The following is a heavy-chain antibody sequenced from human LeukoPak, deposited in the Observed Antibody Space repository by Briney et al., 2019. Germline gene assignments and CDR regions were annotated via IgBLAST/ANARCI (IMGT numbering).Heavy chain of an antibody. J-gene: IGHJ5*02. Sequence: PSETLSLTCAVYGGSSSGYYWSWIRQPPGKGLEWIGEINHSGSTNYNPSLKSRVTISVDTSKNQFSLKLSSVTAADTAVYYCARGATLTGDLRGWFDPWGQGTLVTVSS. D-gene: IGHD7-27*01. CDR2: INHSGST. CDR3: ARGATLTGDLRGWFDP. CDR1: GGSSSGYY. V-gene: IGHV4-34*01.